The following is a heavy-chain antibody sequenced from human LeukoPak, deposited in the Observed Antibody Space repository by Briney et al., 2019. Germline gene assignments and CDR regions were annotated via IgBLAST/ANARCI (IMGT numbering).Heavy chain of an antibody. Sequence: SETLSLTCTVSGGSISSGDYYWSWIRQPPGKGLEWIGYIYYSGSTYYNPSLKSRVTISVDTSKNQFSLKLRSVTAADTAVYYCARRITIFGVVTKHNWFDPWGQGTLVTVSS. CDR2: IYYSGST. CDR3: ARRITIFGVVTKHNWFDP. CDR1: GGSISSGDYY. J-gene: IGHJ5*02. V-gene: IGHV4-30-4*01. D-gene: IGHD3-3*01.